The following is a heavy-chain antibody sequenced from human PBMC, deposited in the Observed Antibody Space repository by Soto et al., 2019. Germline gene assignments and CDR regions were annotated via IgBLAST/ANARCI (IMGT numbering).Heavy chain of an antibody. D-gene: IGHD3-22*01. CDR1: GGSISSGGYS. V-gene: IGHV4-30-2*01. CDR2: IYHSGST. J-gene: IGHJ4*02. CDR3: ARGSDSSGYYLNYFDC. Sequence: SETLSLTCAVSGGSISSGGYSWSWIRQPPGKGLEWIGYIYHSGSTYYNPSLKSRVTISVDRSKNQFSLKLSSVTAADTAVYYCARGSDSSGYYLNYFDCWGQGTLVTVSS.